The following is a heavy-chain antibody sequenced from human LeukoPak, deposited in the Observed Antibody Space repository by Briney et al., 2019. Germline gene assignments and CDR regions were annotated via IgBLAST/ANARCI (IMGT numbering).Heavy chain of an antibody. J-gene: IGHJ4*02. Sequence: SETLSLTCTVSGGSISSYYWSWIRQPPGKGLEWIGYIYYSGSTNYNPSLKSRVTTSVDTSKNQFSLKLSSVTAADTAVYYCAVFDYDKWMVVDYWGQGTLVTVSS. CDR2: IYYSGST. CDR1: GGSISSYY. CDR3: AVFDYDKWMVVDY. D-gene: IGHD3-22*01. V-gene: IGHV4-59*01.